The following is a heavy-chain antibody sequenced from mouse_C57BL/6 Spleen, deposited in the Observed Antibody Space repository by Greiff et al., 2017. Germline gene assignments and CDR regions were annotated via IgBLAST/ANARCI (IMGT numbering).Heavy chain of an antibody. D-gene: IGHD1-1*02. CDR3: ARDGWLNAMDY. V-gene: IGHV5-16*01. CDR2: INYDGSST. J-gene: IGHJ4*01. CDR1: GFTFSDYY. Sequence: EVMLVESEGGLVQPGSSMKLSCTASGFTFSDYYMAWVRQVPEKGLEWVANINYDGSSTYYLDSLKSRFIISRDNAKNILYLQMSSLKSEDTATYYCARDGWLNAMDYWGQGTSVTVSS.